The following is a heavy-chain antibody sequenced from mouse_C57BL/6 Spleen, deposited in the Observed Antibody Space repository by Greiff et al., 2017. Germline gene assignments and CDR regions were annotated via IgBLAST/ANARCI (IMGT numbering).Heavy chain of an antibody. J-gene: IGHJ2*01. CDR2: IHPNSGST. CDR3: ASSFTTVVYFGY. D-gene: IGHD1-1*01. V-gene: IGHV1-64*01. CDR1: GYTFTSYW. Sequence: QVQLQQPGAELVKPGASVKLSCKASGYTFTSYWMHWVKQRPGQGLEWIGMIHPNSGSTNYNEKFKSKATLTVDKSSSTAYMQLSSLTSEDSAVYYCASSFTTVVYFGYWGQGTTLTVSS.